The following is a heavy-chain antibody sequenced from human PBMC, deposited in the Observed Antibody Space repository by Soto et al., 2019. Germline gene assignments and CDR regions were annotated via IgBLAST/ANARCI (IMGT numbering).Heavy chain of an antibody. CDR2: TRNRGHGYAT. CDR3: TRHDPSGHSDY. J-gene: IGHJ4*02. Sequence: EVQLVESGGGLVQPGGSLKLSCAASGFTFSDFTIHWVRQASGKGLEWVGRTRNRGHGYATEYAASMKGRFTISRDNSKNTAYLQMNSLKTDDTAVYYCTRHDPSGHSDYWGQGTLVTVSS. CDR1: GFTFSDFT. V-gene: IGHV3-73*02.